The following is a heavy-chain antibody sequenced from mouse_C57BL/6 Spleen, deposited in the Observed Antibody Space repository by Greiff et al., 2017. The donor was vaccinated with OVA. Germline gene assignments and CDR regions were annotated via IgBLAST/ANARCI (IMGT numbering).Heavy chain of an antibody. CDR3: ARHDYGSSYEAPFAD. D-gene: IGHD1-1*01. CDR1: GFTFSDYG. J-gene: IGHJ3*01. CDR2: ISNLAYSI. V-gene: IGHV5-15*01. Sequence: EVNLVESGGGLVQPGGSLKLSCAASGFTFSDYGMAWVRQAPRKGPEWVAFISNLAYSIYYADTVTGRFTISRENAKNTLYLEMSSLRSEDTARYYCARHDYGSSYEAPFADWGQGTLVTVSA.